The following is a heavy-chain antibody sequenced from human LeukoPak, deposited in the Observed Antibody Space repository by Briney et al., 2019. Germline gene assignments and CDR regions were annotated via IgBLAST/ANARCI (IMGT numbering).Heavy chain of an antibody. Sequence: PSETLSLTCAVSGGSISSSNRWSWVRQPPGKGLEWIGYIYYSGSTYYNPSLKSRVTISVDTSKNQFSLKLSSVTAADTAVYYCARDHGSGYSDAFDIWGQGTMVTVSS. D-gene: IGHD3-22*01. V-gene: IGHV4-4*02. CDR2: IYYSGST. CDR1: GGSISSSNR. CDR3: ARDHGSGYSDAFDI. J-gene: IGHJ3*02.